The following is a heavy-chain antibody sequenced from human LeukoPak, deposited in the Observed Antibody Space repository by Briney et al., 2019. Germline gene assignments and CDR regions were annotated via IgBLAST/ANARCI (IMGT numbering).Heavy chain of an antibody. Sequence: GESLKISCKASGYSFTNYWIGWVRQMPGKGLEWMGIIYPGDSGTRYSPSFQGQVTISADKSISTAYLQRSSLQASDTAMYYCATYAGSSSKYFQDWGQGTLVTVSS. D-gene: IGHD3-10*01. V-gene: IGHV5-51*01. CDR3: ATYAGSSSKYFQD. CDR2: IYPGDSGT. CDR1: GYSFTNYW. J-gene: IGHJ1*01.